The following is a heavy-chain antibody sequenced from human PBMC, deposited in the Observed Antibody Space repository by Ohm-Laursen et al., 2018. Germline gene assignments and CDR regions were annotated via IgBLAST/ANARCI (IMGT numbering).Heavy chain of an antibody. Sequence: SDTLSLTCSVSGASMTSFFWNWVRQPPGKGLEWVGYLYYSGTTYYNPSLKSRVTMSVDTSKNQFSLKMTSVTAADTAVYYCARDARVAGTSDAFEYWGQGTLVTVTS. CDR3: ARDARVAGTSDAFEY. D-gene: IGHD1-7*01. J-gene: IGHJ4*02. CDR2: LYYSGTT. CDR1: GASMTSFF. V-gene: IGHV4-59*12.